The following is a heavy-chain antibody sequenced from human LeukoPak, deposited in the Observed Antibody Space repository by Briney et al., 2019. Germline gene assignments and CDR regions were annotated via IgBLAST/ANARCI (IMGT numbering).Heavy chain of an antibody. CDR3: ARRAGAYSHPYDY. V-gene: IGHV3-53*01. J-gene: IGHJ4*01. CDR2: IYSDNT. Sequence: GGSLRLSCTVSGFTVSSNSMSWVRQAPGKGLEWVSFIYSDNTHYSDSAKGRFTISRDNSKNTLYLQMNSLRAEDTAVYYCARRAGAYSHPYDYCGQGTLVTVSS. CDR1: GFTVSSNS. D-gene: IGHD4/OR15-4a*01.